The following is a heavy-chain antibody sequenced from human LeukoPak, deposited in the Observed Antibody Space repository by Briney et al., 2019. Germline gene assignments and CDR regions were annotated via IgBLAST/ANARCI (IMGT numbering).Heavy chain of an antibody. CDR1: GDTFSSYY. J-gene: IGHJ6*03. Sequence: GASVKVSCKASGDTFSSYYMHWVRQAPGQGLEWMGIINPSGGSITYAQMFQGRVTMTADKSTSTAYMELSSLRSEDTAVYYCARGPMITFGGVIVSHYYYMDVWGKGTTVTVSS. CDR2: INPSGGSI. D-gene: IGHD3-16*02. V-gene: IGHV1-46*01. CDR3: ARGPMITFGGVIVSHYYYMDV.